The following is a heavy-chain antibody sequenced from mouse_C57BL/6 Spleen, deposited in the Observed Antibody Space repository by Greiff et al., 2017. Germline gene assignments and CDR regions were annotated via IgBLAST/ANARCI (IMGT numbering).Heavy chain of an antibody. CDR3: AAGGYYFDY. V-gene: IGHV5-17*01. J-gene: IGHJ2*01. Sequence: EVMLVESGGGLVKPGGSLTLSCAASGFTFSDYGMHWDRQAPEKGLAWVAYISSGSSTIYYADTVKGRFTISRDNAKNTLFLQMTSLRSEDTAMYYCAAGGYYFDYWGQGTTLTVSS. CDR1: GFTFSDYG. CDR2: ISSGSSTI.